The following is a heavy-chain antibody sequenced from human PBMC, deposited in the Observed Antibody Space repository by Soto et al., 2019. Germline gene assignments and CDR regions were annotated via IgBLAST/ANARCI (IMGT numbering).Heavy chain of an antibody. D-gene: IGHD2-2*01. J-gene: IGHJ6*02. CDR3: ARDPSIVLVPAATYYYYYYGMDV. CDR1: GFTFSSYW. CDR2: IKQDGSEK. V-gene: IGHV3-7*01. Sequence: AASGFTFSSYWMSWVRQAPGKGLEWVANIKQDGSEKYYVDSVKGRFTISRDNAKNSLYLQMNSLRAEDTAVYYCARDPSIVLVPAATYYYYYYGMDVWGQGTTVTVSS.